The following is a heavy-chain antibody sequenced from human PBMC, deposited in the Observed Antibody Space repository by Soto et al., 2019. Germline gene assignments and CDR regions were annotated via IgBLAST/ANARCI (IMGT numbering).Heavy chain of an antibody. J-gene: IGHJ6*02. Sequence: GEAPVTSCKSPGYLFTNSWIRVARPLPGKDLGRVGRIDPGGADTKYRPCFQGHITISADKSSSTAYREWSSRKASDAAMYYCARDYDILAGCYMSHYYYDYGMDVWGQGTTVTLAS. CDR2: IDPGGADT. V-gene: IGHV5-10-1*01. CDR3: ARDYDILAGCYMSHYYYDYGMDV. D-gene: IGHD3-9*01. CDR1: GYLFTNSW.